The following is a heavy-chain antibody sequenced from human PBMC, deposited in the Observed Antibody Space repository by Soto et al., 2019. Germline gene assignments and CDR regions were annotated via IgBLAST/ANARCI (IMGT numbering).Heavy chain of an antibody. CDR2: INHSGST. Sequence: SQPLSLTCAVYGGSFSGYYCRRILQPPGKGLEWIGEINHSGSTNYNPSLKSRVTISVDTSKNQFSLKLSSVTAADTAVYYCARGLSRYSSGWYTCNWFGPWGQGTLVTVSS. CDR3: ARGLSRYSSGWYTCNWFGP. D-gene: IGHD6-19*01. CDR1: GGSFSGYY. J-gene: IGHJ5*02. V-gene: IGHV4-34*01.